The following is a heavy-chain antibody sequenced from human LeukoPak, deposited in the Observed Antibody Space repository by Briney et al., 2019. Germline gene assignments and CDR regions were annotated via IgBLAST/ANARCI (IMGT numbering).Heavy chain of an antibody. CDR1: GGTFSSYA. V-gene: IGHV1-18*01. J-gene: IGHJ6*02. CDR2: ISAYNGNT. D-gene: IGHD3-3*01. CDR3: ARDVDGYDLWSGYYGYYGMDV. Sequence: ASVKVSCKASGGTFSSYAISWVRQAPGQGLEWMGWISAYNGNTNYAQKLQGRVTMTTDTSTSTAYMELRSLRSDDTAVYYCARDVDGYDLWSGYYGYYGMDVWGQGTTVTVSS.